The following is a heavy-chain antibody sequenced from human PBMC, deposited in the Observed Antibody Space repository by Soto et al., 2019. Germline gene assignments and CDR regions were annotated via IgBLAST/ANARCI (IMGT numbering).Heavy chain of an antibody. J-gene: IGHJ5*02. CDR2: IYYSGST. V-gene: IGHV4-31*03. CDR3: ANFPLHLGELWTPDP. CDR1: GGSISSGGYY. Sequence: SETLSLTCTVSGGSISSGGYYWSWIRQHPGKGLEWIGYIYYSGSTYYNPSLKSRVTISVDTSKNQFSLKLSSVTAADTAVYYCANFPLHLGELWTPDPWGQGTLVTVSS. D-gene: IGHD3-16*01.